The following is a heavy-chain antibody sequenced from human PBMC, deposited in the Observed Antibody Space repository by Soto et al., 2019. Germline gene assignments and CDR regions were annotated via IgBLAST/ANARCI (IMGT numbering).Heavy chain of an antibody. CDR3: ARDRYSSHPATQWFDP. CDR1: GYTFTSYA. D-gene: IGHD6-13*01. Sequence: ASVKVSCKASGYTFTSYAMHWVRQAPGQGLEWMGWISAYNGNTNYAQKLQGRVTMTTDTSTSTAYMELRSLRSDDTAVYYCARDRYSSHPATQWFDPWGQGTLVTVSS. V-gene: IGHV1-18*01. J-gene: IGHJ5*02. CDR2: ISAYNGNT.